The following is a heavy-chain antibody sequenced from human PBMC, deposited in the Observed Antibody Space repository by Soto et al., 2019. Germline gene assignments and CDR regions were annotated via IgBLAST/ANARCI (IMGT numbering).Heavy chain of an antibody. J-gene: IGHJ4*02. CDR2: ISGDGRDK. CDR1: GFAFSTYA. Sequence: GGSLRLSCAASGFAFSTYAMHWVRQAPGKGLEWVAVISGDGRDKHHADSVKGRFTISRDNSKNTLYLQMNSLRAEDTAVCYCAKDRTPVADYYFDYWGQGTLVTVSS. V-gene: IGHV3-30*18. D-gene: IGHD6-19*01. CDR3: AKDRTPVADYYFDY.